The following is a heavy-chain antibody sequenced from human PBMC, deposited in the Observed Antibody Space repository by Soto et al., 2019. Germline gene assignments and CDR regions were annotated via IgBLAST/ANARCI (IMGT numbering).Heavy chain of an antibody. V-gene: IGHV3-30-3*01. J-gene: IGHJ6*02. CDR3: ARDGGVKRYFDWASYGMDV. Sequence: QVELVESGGGVVQPGRSLRLSCAAAGSTFSGYAMHWVRQAPGKGLEWVALISYDGSNKYYADSVKGRFTISRDTSKNTLYLQMNSLRAEDTAVYYCARDGGVKRYFDWASYGMDVWGQGTTVTVSS. CDR1: GSTFSGYA. CDR2: ISYDGSNK. D-gene: IGHD3-9*01.